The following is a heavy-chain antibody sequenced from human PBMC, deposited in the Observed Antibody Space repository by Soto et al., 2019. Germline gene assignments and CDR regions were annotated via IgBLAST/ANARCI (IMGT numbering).Heavy chain of an antibody. CDR2: IIPIFGTA. Sequence: ASVKVSCKASGGTFSSYAISWVRQAPGQGLEWMGGIIPIFGTASYAQKFQGRVTITSDESTSTAYMELSSLRSEDAAVYYCARDSRCSCTSCYSPNYYIDVWGKGTTVTVSS. J-gene: IGHJ6*03. CDR1: GGTFSSYA. V-gene: IGHV1-69*13. CDR3: ARDSRCSCTSCYSPNYYIDV. D-gene: IGHD2-2*01.